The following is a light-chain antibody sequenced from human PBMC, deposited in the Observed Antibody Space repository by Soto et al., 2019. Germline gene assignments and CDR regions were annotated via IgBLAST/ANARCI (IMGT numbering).Light chain of an antibody. Sequence: QSVLTQPPSASGTPGQRVTISCSGSSSNIGSNTVNWYQQLPGTAPKLLIYSNNQRPSGVPDRFSGSKSGTSASLAISGPQSEDEADYYCAAWDVSLNGYVFGPGTKVTVL. V-gene: IGLV1-44*01. CDR1: SSNIGSNT. J-gene: IGLJ1*01. CDR3: AAWDVSLNGYV. CDR2: SNN.